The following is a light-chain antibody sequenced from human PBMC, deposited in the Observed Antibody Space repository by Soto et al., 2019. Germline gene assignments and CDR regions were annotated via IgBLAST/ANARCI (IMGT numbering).Light chain of an antibody. CDR1: QNINRW. J-gene: IGKJ1*01. V-gene: IGKV1-5*03. Sequence: DIQMTQSPSTLSASVGDRVTVTCRASQNINRWLAWYQQKPGKAPKLLIYKASSLESGVPSRFSGSGSGTEFTLTISSLQPEDFATYFCQQYNNYWTFGQGTKVDIK. CDR2: KAS. CDR3: QQYNNYWT.